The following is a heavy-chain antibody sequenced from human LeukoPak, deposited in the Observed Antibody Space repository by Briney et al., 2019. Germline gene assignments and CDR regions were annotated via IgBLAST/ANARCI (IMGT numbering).Heavy chain of an antibody. J-gene: IGHJ4*02. CDR2: MNPNSGNT. CDR3: ARPYYGDYVFDY. Sequence: ASVKVSCKASGYTFTSYDINWVRQATGQGLEWMGWMNPNSGNTGYAQKFQGRVTMTRNTSISTAYMELSSLRSDDTAVYYCARPYYGDYVFDYWGQGTLVTVSS. D-gene: IGHD4-17*01. V-gene: IGHV1-8*01. CDR1: GYTFTSYD.